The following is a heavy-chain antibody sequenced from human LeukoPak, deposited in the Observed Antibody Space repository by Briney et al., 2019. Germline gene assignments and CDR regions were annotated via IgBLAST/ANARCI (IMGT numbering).Heavy chain of an antibody. D-gene: IGHD3-10*01. CDR3: ARSGDIWFGEFDAFDI. V-gene: IGHV1-2*02. CDR2: INPNSGGT. Sequence: GASVKASCKASGYTFTGYYMHWVRQAPGQGLEWMGWINPNSGGTNYAQKFQGRVTMTRDTSISTAYMELSRLRSDDTAVYYCARSGDIWFGEFDAFDIWGQGTMVTVSS. J-gene: IGHJ3*02. CDR1: GYTFTGYY.